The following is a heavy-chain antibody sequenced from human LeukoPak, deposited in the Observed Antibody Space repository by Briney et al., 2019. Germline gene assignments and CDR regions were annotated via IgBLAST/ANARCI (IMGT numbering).Heavy chain of an antibody. CDR2: IKQDGSKK. CDR1: GFPFSSYW. J-gene: IGHJ4*02. Sequence: GGSLRLSCVASGFPFSSYWMTWVRQAPGKGLEWVANIKQDGSKKSYVDSVKGRFTISRDNAKNSLYLQMNSLRAEDTAIYYCTRVGYIDEGIDYWGQGILVTVSS. D-gene: IGHD5-24*01. V-gene: IGHV3-7*04. CDR3: TRVGYIDEGIDY.